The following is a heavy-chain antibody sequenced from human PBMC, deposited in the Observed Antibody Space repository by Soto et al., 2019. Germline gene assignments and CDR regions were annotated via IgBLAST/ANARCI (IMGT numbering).Heavy chain of an antibody. D-gene: IGHD3-22*01. J-gene: IGHJ2*01. CDR3: AKVGNYYDSDVYWYFDL. Sequence: EVQLLESGGALVQPGGSLRLSCAASGFTFSNYAMTWVRQAPGKGLEWGSAITGSGGYTNYVDSVKGRFTISRDNSKNTLYLQMNSLTAVDTAVYYCAKVGNYYDSDVYWYFDLWGRGTLVTVSS. V-gene: IGHV3-23*01. CDR1: GFTFSNYA. CDR2: ITGSGGYT.